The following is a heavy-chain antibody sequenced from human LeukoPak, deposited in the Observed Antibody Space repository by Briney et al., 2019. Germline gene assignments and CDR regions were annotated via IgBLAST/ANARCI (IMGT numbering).Heavy chain of an antibody. V-gene: IGHV4-34*01. Sequence: PSETLSLTCAVYGGSFSGYYWSWIRQPPGKGLEWIGEINHSGSTNYNPSLKSRVTISVDPSKNLFSLKLSSVTAADTAVYYCARLGLGVVVPAALYGMDVWGKGTTVTVSS. CDR3: ARLGLGVVVPAALYGMDV. CDR1: GGSFSGYY. J-gene: IGHJ6*04. D-gene: IGHD2-2*01. CDR2: INHSGST.